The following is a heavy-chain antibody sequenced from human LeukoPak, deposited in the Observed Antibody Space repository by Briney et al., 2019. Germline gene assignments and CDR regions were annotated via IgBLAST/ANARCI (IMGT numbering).Heavy chain of an antibody. J-gene: IGHJ3*02. CDR1: GFTFSSYA. CDR2: ISGSGGST. CDR3: AKGTHIVVVTADAFDI. V-gene: IGHV3-23*01. Sequence: GGSLRLSCAASGFTFSSYAMSWVRQAPGKGLEWVSAISGSGGSTYYADSVKGRFTISRDNSKNTLYLQMNSLRAEDTAVYYCAKGTHIVVVTADAFDIWGQGTMVTVS. D-gene: IGHD2-21*02.